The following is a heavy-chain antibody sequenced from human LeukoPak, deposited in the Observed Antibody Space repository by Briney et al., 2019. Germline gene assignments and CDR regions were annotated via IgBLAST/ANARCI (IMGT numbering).Heavy chain of an antibody. Sequence: GGSLRLSCAASGFTFSSYAMSWVRQAPGKGLEWVSAISGSGGSTYYADSVKGRFTISRDNSKNTLYLQMNSLRAEDTAVYYCAKAPSDSGSYYRFDYWGQGTLVTVSS. D-gene: IGHD1-26*01. CDR1: GFTFSSYA. V-gene: IGHV3-23*01. CDR2: ISGSGGST. CDR3: AKAPSDSGSYYRFDY. J-gene: IGHJ4*02.